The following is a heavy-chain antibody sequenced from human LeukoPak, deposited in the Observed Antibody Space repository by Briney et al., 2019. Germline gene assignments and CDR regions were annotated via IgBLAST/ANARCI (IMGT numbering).Heavy chain of an antibody. J-gene: IGHJ4*02. CDR1: GYTLTGYY. D-gene: IGHD3-3*01. Sequence: ASVKVSCKASGYTLTGYYMHWVRQAPGQGLEWMGWINPNSGGTNYAQKFQGRVTMTRDTSISTAYMELSSLRSEDTAVYYCARGRNTIFGVAPDYWGQGTLVTVSS. CDR3: ARGRNTIFGVAPDY. CDR2: INPNSGGT. V-gene: IGHV1-2*02.